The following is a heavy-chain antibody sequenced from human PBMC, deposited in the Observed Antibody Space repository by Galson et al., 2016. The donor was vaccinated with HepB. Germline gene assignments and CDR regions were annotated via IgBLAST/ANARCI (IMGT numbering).Heavy chain of an antibody. V-gene: IGHV6-1*01. D-gene: IGHD7-27*01. Sequence: CAISGDSVSSNSAGWNWIRQSPSRGLEWLGRTYYRSKWWHTYAVSMKSRTTINPDTFKNQFSLQLNSVTPEDTAVYYCARAEANWDGGGDNYFDSWGQGILVTVS. J-gene: IGHJ5*01. CDR3: ARAEANWDGGGDNYFDS. CDR2: TYYRSKWWH. CDR1: GDSVSSNSAG.